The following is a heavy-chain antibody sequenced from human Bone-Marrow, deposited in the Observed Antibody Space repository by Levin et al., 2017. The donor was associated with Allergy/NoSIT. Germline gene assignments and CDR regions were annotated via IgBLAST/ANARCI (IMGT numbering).Heavy chain of an antibody. D-gene: IGHD2-2*01. CDR2: IKQDGSEK. J-gene: IGHJ5*02. Sequence: PGGSLRLSCAASGFTFSSYWMSWVRQAPGKGLEWVANIKQDGSEKYYVDSVKGRFTISRDNAKNSLYLQMNSLRAEDTAVYYCARDFLSPRQLAYVVVPASPQFNWFDPWGQGTLVTVSS. V-gene: IGHV3-7*04. CDR3: ARDFLSPRQLAYVVVPASPQFNWFDP. CDR1: GFTFSSYW.